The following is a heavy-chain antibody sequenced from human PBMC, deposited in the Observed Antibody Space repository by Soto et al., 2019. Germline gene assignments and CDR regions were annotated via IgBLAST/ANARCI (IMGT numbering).Heavy chain of an antibody. CDR2: ISGSGGST. Sequence: PGGSLRLSCAASGFTFSSYAMSWVRQAPGQGLEWVSAISGSGGSTYYADSVKGRFTISRDNSKNTLYLQMNSLRAEDTAVYYCAKGSDIVVVVAANFFDYWGQGTLVTSPQ. CDR1: GFTFSSYA. V-gene: IGHV3-23*01. CDR3: AKGSDIVVVVAANFFDY. D-gene: IGHD2-15*01. J-gene: IGHJ4*02.